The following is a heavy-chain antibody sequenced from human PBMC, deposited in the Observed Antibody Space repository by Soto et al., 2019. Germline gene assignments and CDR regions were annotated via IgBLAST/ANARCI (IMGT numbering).Heavy chain of an antibody. Sequence: ASVKVSCKASGYTFTSYGISWVRQAPGQGLEWMGWISAYNGNTNYAQKLQGRVTMTTDTSTSTAYMELRSLRSDDTAVYYRARPRYYYDSSGSKYYFDYWGQGTLVTVSS. J-gene: IGHJ4*02. CDR2: ISAYNGNT. D-gene: IGHD3-22*01. V-gene: IGHV1-18*01. CDR3: ARPRYYYDSSGSKYYFDY. CDR1: GYTFTSYG.